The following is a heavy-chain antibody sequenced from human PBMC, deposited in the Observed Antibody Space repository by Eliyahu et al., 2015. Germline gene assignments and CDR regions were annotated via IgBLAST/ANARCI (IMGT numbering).Heavy chain of an antibody. CDR3: ARGVGVVVPAGMRGWFDP. J-gene: IGHJ5*02. Sequence: QVQLQESGPGLVKPSQTLSLTCTVSGGSISRGGYSWSWIRQHPGKGLEWIGYIYYSGSTYYNPSLKSRVTISVDTSKNQFSLKLSSVTAADTAVYYCARGVGVVVPAGMRGWFDPWGQGTLVTVSS. CDR1: GGSISRGGYS. CDR2: IYYSGST. V-gene: IGHV4-31*03. D-gene: IGHD2-2*01.